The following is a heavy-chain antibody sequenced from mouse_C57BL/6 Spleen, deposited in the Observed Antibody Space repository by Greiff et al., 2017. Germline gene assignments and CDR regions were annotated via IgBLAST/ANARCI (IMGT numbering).Heavy chain of an antibody. V-gene: IGHV5-17*01. CDR1: GFTFSDYG. J-gene: IGHJ3*01. CDR3: ARSLFAY. Sequence: EVQLQESGGGLVKPGGSLKLSCAASGFTFSDYGMHWVRQAPEKGLEWVAYISSGSSTIYYADTVKGRFTNSRDNAKNTLFLQMTSLRSEDTAMYYCARSLFAYWGQGTLVTVSA. CDR2: ISSGSSTI.